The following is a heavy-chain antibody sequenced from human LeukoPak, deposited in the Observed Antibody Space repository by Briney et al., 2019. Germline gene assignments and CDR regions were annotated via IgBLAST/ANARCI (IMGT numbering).Heavy chain of an antibody. Sequence: PSETLSLTCAVYGGSFSGYYWGWIRQPPGKGLEWIGSIYYSGNTYYDASLKSRVAMSVDTSKNQFSLKVRSVTAADTAVYFCARLDWGSRGSGSFDIWGQGTLVIVSS. D-gene: IGHD7-27*01. CDR2: IYYSGNT. CDR1: GGSFSGYY. J-gene: IGHJ4*02. V-gene: IGHV4-34*01. CDR3: ARLDWGSRGSGSFDI.